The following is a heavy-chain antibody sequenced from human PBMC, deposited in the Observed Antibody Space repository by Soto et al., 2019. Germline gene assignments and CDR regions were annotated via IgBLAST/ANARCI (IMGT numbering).Heavy chain of an antibody. D-gene: IGHD3-9*01. CDR2: IYYSGST. J-gene: IGHJ4*02. V-gene: IGHV4-30-4*01. CDR1: GGSISSGDFY. Sequence: QVQLQESGPGLVKPSQTLSLTCTVSGGSISSGDFYWSWIRQPPGKGLEWIGYIYYSGSTYYNSSLQRPITISVDTSENQFSLKLSSVTAAVTAVYYCARATLFHRVDFWGQGTLVTVSS. CDR3: ARATLFHRVDF.